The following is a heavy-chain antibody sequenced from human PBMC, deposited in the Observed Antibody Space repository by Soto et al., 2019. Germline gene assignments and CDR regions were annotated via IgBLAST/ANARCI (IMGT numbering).Heavy chain of an antibody. V-gene: IGHV5-51*01. CDR3: ASHIAVDIVVVPATNQGHYFDY. CDR2: IYPGDSDT. Sequence: KAAGSLKISCKGSGYSFTSYWIGWVRQMPGKGLEWMGIIYPGDSDTRYSPSFQGRVTISADKSSSTAYLQWSSLKASDTAMYYCASHIAVDIVVVPATNQGHYFDYWGQGTLVTVSS. J-gene: IGHJ4*02. D-gene: IGHD2-2*03. CDR1: GYSFTSYW.